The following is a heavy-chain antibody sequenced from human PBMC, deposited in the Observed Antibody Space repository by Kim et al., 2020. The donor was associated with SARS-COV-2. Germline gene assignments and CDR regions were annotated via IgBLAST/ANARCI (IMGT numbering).Heavy chain of an antibody. V-gene: IGHV4-34*01. Sequence: SETLSLTCAVYGGSFSGYYWSWIRQPPGKGLEWIGEINHSGSTNYNPSLKSRVTISVDTSKNQFSLKLSSVTAADTAVYYCARGRKSATYYYGSGSSTQTDYWGQGTLVTVSS. CDR2: INHSGST. CDR1: GGSFSGYY. D-gene: IGHD3-10*01. J-gene: IGHJ4*02. CDR3: ARGRKSATYYYGSGSSTQTDY.